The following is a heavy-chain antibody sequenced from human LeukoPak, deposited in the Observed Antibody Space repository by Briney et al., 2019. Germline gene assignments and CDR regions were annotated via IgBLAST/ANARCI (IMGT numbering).Heavy chain of an antibody. CDR1: GGSISSGDYY. J-gene: IGHJ4*02. V-gene: IGHV4-30-4*01. D-gene: IGHD6-6*01. CDR3: ARAMAARPFDY. CDR2: IYYSGST. Sequence: NPSETLSLTCTVSGGSISSGDYYWSWIRQPPGKGLEWIGYIYYSGSTYYNPSLKSRVTISVDTSKNQFSLKLSSVTAADTAVYYCARAMAARPFDYWGQGTLVTVSS.